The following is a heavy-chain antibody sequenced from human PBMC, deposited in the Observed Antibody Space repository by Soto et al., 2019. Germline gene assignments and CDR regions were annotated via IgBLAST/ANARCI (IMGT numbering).Heavy chain of an antibody. CDR1: GGTFSRYS. CDR2: IIPIFGIP. J-gene: IGHJ6*02. Sequence: QVQLEQSGAEVKKPGSSVKVSCKASGGTFSRYSITWVQQAPGHGLEWIGRIIPIFGIPTYAQKFQGRVTFTADESTSTAYMELSSLRSDDTAVYYCAREDRDRETGLVPAAIAGMDVWGQGTTVTVSS. V-gene: IGHV1-69*08. D-gene: IGHD2-2*01. CDR3: AREDRDRETGLVPAAIAGMDV.